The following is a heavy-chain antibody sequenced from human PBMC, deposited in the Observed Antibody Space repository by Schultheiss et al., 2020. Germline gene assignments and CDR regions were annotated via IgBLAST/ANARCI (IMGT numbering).Heavy chain of an antibody. CDR3: ARDNNWNADYYYYGMDV. Sequence: SQTLSLTCAVSGYSISSGYYWSWIRQPPGKGLEWIGNVYHSGSTNSNPSLKSRVTITVDTSKNQFCLKLSSLTAADTAVYYCARDNNWNADYYYYGMDVWGQGTTVTVSS. J-gene: IGHJ6*02. CDR2: VYHSGST. CDR1: GYSISSGYY. D-gene: IGHD1-20*01. V-gene: IGHV4-38-2*02.